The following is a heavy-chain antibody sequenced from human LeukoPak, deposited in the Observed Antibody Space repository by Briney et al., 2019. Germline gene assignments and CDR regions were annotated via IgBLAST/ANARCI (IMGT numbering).Heavy chain of an antibody. V-gene: IGHV3-9*03. CDR3: AKDIFRGRVGYFDY. CDR2: ISWNSGSI. Sequence: GGSLRLSCAASGFTFDDYAMHWVRQAPGKGLEWVSGISWNSGSIGYADSVKGRFTISRDNAKNSLYLQMNSLRAEDMALYYCAKDIFRGRVGYFDYWGQGALVTVSS. CDR1: GFTFDDYA. D-gene: IGHD1-26*01. J-gene: IGHJ4*02.